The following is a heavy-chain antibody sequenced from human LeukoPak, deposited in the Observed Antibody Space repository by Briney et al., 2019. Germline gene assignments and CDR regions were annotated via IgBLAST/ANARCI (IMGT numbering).Heavy chain of an antibody. CDR2: MNPNSGNT. J-gene: IGHJ5*02. D-gene: IGHD3-22*01. CDR1: GYTLTSYD. CDR3: ARGGPSNYDSCGYPLIA. V-gene: IGHV1-8*01. Sequence: ASVKVSCKASGYTLTSYDINWVRQATGQVLEWMGWMNPNSGNTGYAQKFQGRVTMTRNTSISTAYMELSSLRSEDTAVYYCARGGPSNYDSCGYPLIAWGQGTLVTASS.